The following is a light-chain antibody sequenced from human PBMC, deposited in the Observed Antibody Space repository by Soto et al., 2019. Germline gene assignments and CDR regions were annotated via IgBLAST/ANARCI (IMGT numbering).Light chain of an antibody. CDR1: WYNIGKNL. Sequence: QSVLTQPPSASGTPGQTVTISCSGGWYNIGKNLGYWYQQHPGTAPKLLIYMTNQRPSGVPDRFSGSKSGSSASLAVSGLRSEDEAVYYCAAWDDSLRAWVFGGGTKLTVL. CDR2: MTN. J-gene: IGLJ3*02. CDR3: AAWDDSLRAWV. V-gene: IGLV1-47*01.